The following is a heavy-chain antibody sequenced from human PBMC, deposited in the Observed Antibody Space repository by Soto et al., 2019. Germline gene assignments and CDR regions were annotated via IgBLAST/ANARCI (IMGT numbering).Heavy chain of an antibody. CDR3: ARRDCSGGSCYPPIPNYFDY. CDR1: GGSISSSNW. V-gene: IGHV4-4*02. J-gene: IGHJ4*02. CDR2: IYHSGST. Sequence: ASETLSLTCAVSGGSISSSNWWSWVRQPPGKGLEWIGEIYHSGSTNYNPSLKSRVTISVDKSKNQFSLKLSSVTAADTAVYYCARRDCSGGSCYPPIPNYFDYWGQGTLVTVSS. D-gene: IGHD2-15*01.